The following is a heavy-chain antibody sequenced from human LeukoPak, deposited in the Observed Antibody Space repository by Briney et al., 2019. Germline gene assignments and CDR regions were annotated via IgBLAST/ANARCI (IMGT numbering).Heavy chain of an antibody. Sequence: SETLSLTCTVSGGSISSYYWSWIRQPPGKGLEWIGYIYYSGSTNYNPSLKSRVTISVDTSKNQFSLKLSSVTAADTAVYYCASVRLMSSFGGLIVPYYFDFWGQGALVTVSS. CDR2: IYYSGST. J-gene: IGHJ4*02. V-gene: IGHV4-59*08. D-gene: IGHD3-16*02. CDR3: ASVRLMSSFGGLIVPYYFDF. CDR1: GGSISSYY.